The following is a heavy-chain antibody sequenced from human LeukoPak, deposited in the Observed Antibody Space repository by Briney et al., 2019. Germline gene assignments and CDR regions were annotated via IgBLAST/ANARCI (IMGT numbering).Heavy chain of an antibody. CDR3: AGTPYYYDSSGYYY. J-gene: IGHJ4*02. CDR1: GFTFSSYA. V-gene: IGHV3-23*01. D-gene: IGHD3-22*01. CDR2: ISGSGGST. Sequence: GGSLRLSCAASGFTFSSYAMSWVRQAPGKGLEWVSAISGSGGSTYYADSVKGRFTISRDNSKNTLYLQMNSLRAEGTAVYYCAGTPYYYDSSGYYYWGQGTLVTVSS.